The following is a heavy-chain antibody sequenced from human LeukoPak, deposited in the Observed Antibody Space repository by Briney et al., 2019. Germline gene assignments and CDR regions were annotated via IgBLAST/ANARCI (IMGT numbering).Heavy chain of an antibody. CDR3: ARERYCSSTSCYRDFDY. J-gene: IGHJ4*02. CDR2: ISSSSGYI. V-gene: IGHV3-21*01. D-gene: IGHD2-2*01. Sequence: GGSLRLSCAASGFTFSSHCMNWVRQAPGKGLEWVSSISSSSGYIYYADSVKGRFTISRDNAKNSLYLQMNSLRAEDTAVYYCARERYCSSTSCYRDFDYWGQGTLVTVSS. CDR1: GFTFSSHC.